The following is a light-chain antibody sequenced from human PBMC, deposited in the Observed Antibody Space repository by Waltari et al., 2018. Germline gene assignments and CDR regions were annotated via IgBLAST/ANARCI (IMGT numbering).Light chain of an antibody. CDR2: DDR. J-gene: IGLJ1*01. CDR3: QLWDKSSDPPYV. CDR1: NIGSKS. Sequence: SYVLTQPPSVSVAPGQTARMTCGANNIGSKSVHWYQKKPGQAPVPVVYDDRDRPSGLPEGCSGSNPGNTATLTITGVEAGDEADYYCQLWDKSSDPPYVFGPGTKVTVL. V-gene: IGLV3-21*02.